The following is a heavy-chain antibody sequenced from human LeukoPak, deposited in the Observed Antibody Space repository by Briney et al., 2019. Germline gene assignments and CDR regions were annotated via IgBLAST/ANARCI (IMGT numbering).Heavy chain of an antibody. Sequence: SETLSLTCAVSGYSITSDYYWGWLRQAPGKGLEWIGSVYHSGSTYYNPALKSRVTISMHMSKNQLSLMLSSVTAADTAVYYCARDTPGNWFDPWGQGTRVTVSS. CDR2: VYHSGST. CDR3: ARDTPGNWFDP. V-gene: IGHV4-38-2*02. J-gene: IGHJ5*02. CDR1: GYSITSDYY.